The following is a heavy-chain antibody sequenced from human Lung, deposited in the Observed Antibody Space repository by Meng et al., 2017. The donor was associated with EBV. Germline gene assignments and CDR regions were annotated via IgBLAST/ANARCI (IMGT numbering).Heavy chain of an antibody. J-gene: IGHJ4*02. CDR3: WGDLNYGSY. V-gene: IGHV3-73*02. Sequence: GHLVESGGGLVQPGGSLRLSCGASGFIFSDSDMHWVRQASGKGLEWVGRGRTKHNKYSTDYGASVKGRFSISRDDSRNTVYLQMNSLKTEDTAVYFCWGDLNYGSYWGQGTLVTVSS. CDR2: GRTKHNKYST. D-gene: IGHD3-10*01. CDR1: GFIFSDSD.